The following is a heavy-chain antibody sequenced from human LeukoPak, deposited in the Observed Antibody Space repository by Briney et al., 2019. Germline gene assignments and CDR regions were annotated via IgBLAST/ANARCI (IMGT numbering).Heavy chain of an antibody. J-gene: IGHJ4*02. CDR3: ATDLIGYGFDGSDY. CDR1: GYTFTSYH. V-gene: IGHV1-46*01. CDR2: INPAGGGT. Sequence: GASVKVSCKASGYTFTSYHLHWVRQVPGQGPEWMAVINPAGGGTIYAQKFQGRVTMTEDTSTDTAYMELSSLRSEDTAVYYCATDLIGYGFDGSDYWGQGTLVTVSS. D-gene: IGHD5-18*01.